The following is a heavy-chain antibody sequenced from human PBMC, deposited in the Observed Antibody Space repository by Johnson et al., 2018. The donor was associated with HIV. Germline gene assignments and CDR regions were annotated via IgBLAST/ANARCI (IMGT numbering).Heavy chain of an antibody. Sequence: EVQLVESGGGLVQPGGSLRLSCAASGFTVSSNYMSWVRQAPGKGLEWVSVIYSGGSTYYADSVKGRFTISRDNSKNTLFLQMNGLRPEDTAVYYCARGQGFWAFDIWGQGTMVTVSS. CDR2: IYSGGST. CDR1: GFTVSSNY. J-gene: IGHJ3*02. D-gene: IGHD3-3*01. CDR3: ARGQGFWAFDI. V-gene: IGHV3-66*02.